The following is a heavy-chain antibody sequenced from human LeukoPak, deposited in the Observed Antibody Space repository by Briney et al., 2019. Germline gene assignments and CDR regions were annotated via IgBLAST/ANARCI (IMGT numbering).Heavy chain of an antibody. V-gene: IGHV3-11*04. J-gene: IGHJ4*02. CDR1: GFTFSDYY. CDR3: ARDRDPFGEAPFDY. D-gene: IGHD3-10*01. CDR2: ISSSGSTI. Sequence: PGGSLRLSCAASGFTFSDYYMSWIRQAPGKGLEWVSYISSSGSTIYYADSVKGRFTISRDNSKNTLYLQMNSLRAEDTAVYYCARDRDPFGEAPFDYWGQGTLVTVSS.